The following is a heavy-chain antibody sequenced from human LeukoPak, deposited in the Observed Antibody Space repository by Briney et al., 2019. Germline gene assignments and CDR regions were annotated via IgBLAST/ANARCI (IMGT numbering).Heavy chain of an antibody. Sequence: GGSLRLSCAASGFTFNSYSMNWVRQAPGKGLEWVSSISSSSSYIYYADSVKGRFTISRDNAKNSLYLQMNSLRAEDTAVYYCARRALAGMVDYWGQGTLVTVSS. CDR3: ARRALAGMVDY. D-gene: IGHD6-19*01. J-gene: IGHJ4*02. CDR2: ISSSSSYI. CDR1: GFTFNSYS. V-gene: IGHV3-21*01.